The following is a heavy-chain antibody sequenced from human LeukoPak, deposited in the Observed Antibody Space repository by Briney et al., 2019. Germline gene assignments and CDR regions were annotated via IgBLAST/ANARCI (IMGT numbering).Heavy chain of an antibody. D-gene: IGHD1-1*01. J-gene: IGHJ4*02. CDR1: GFTFISYW. V-gene: IGHV3-74*01. CDR3: ARSTTTSLFDY. CDR2: INADGSST. Sequence: PGGSLRLSCAASGFTFISYWMHWVRQDPGKGLVWVSRINADGSSTSYAASVKGRFTISRDNAKNTLYLQMNSLRAEDTAVYYCARSTTTSLFDYWGQGTLVSVPS.